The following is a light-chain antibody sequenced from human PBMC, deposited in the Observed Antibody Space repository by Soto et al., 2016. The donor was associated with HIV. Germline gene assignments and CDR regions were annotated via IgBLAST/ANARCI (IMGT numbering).Light chain of an antibody. CDR3: LQDHNYPRT. CDR2: AAS. J-gene: IGKJ1*01. Sequence: DIQLTQSPSFLSASVGDRVTITCRASQGISSYLAWYQQKPGKAPKLLIYAASTLQSGVPSRFSGSGSGTEFTLTISSLQPEDFATYYCLQDHNYPRTFGQGTKVEFK. V-gene: IGKV1-9*01. CDR1: QGISSY.